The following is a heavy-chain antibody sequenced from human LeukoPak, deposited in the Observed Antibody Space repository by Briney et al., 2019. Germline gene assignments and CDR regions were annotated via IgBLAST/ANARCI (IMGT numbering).Heavy chain of an antibody. D-gene: IGHD3-10*01. Sequence: TGGSLRLSCAASGFTLTGYWMHWVRQAPGKGLVWVSRINSDGSTTNYADSVKGRFTISRDTAKNTLYLQMNSLRAEDTAVYYCTRDGAYPKMGVWFGEWNDAFDVWGQGTMVAVSS. V-gene: IGHV3-74*01. CDR3: TRDGAYPKMGVWFGEWNDAFDV. CDR2: INSDGSTT. CDR1: GFTLTGYW. J-gene: IGHJ3*01.